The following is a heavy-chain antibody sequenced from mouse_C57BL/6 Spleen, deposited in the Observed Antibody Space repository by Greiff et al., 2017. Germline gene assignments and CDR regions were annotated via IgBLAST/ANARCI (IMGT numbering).Heavy chain of an antibody. Sequence: VQLQQPGAELVKPGASVKLSCKASGYTFTSYWMHWVKQRPGQGLEWIGVIHPNSGSTNYNQKFKSKATLTVDKSYSTAYMQRSLMTAEDAAVYDGSREREVYEGSFDDWGQGTTLTGSS. D-gene: IGHD2-3*01. V-gene: IGHV1-64*01. J-gene: IGHJ2*01. CDR3: SREREVYEGSFDD. CDR1: GYTFTSYW. CDR2: IHPNSGST.